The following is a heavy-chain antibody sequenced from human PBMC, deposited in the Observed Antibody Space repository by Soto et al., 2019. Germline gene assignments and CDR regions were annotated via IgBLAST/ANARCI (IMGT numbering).Heavy chain of an antibody. J-gene: IGHJ5*01. CDR1: GYTFNNYD. CDR2: MNPNSGNT. V-gene: IGHV1-8*02. D-gene: IGHD3-10*01. Sequence: SVKVSCKASGYTFNNYDIHWVRQAPGHGLEWMGWMNPNSGNTGYAQNFRGRVTMTQNTAIGTDYMELSSLRSDDTATYYCTRAYGAETFDFWGQGTRVTASS. CDR3: TRAYGAETFDF.